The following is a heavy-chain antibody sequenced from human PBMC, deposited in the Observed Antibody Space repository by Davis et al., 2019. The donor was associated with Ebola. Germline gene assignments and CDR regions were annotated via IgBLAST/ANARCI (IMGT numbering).Heavy chain of an antibody. D-gene: IGHD4-23*01. CDR2: IIPIFGTA. Sequence: SVKVSCKASGGTFSSYAISWVRQAPGQGLEWMGGIIPIFGTANYAQKFQGRVTITADESTSTAYMELSSLRSEDTAVYYCARGPTTVVTGDYYYYYYMDVWGKGTTVTVSS. CDR1: GGTFSSYA. CDR3: ARGPTTVVTGDYYYYYYMDV. V-gene: IGHV1-69*13. J-gene: IGHJ6*03.